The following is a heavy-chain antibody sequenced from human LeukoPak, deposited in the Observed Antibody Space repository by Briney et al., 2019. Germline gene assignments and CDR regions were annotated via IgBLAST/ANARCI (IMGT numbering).Heavy chain of an antibody. Sequence: PSETLSLTCTVSGGSISSSSYYWGWIRQPPGKGLEWIGSIYYSGSTYYNPSLKSRVTISVDTSKNQFSLKLSSVTAADTAVYYCARQQWLRHFDYWGQGTLVTVSS. J-gene: IGHJ4*02. D-gene: IGHD5-12*01. V-gene: IGHV4-39*01. CDR2: IYYSGST. CDR3: ARQQWLRHFDY. CDR1: GGSISSSSYY.